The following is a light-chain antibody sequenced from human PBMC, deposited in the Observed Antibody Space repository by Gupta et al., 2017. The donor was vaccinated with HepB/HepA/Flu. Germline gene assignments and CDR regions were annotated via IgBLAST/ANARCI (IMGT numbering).Light chain of an antibody. CDR2: GAS. V-gene: IGKV3-15*01. Sequence: EIVMTQSPATLSVSLGERATLSCRASQSIGTKLDWYQQKPGLAPRLLISGASIRATGIPARFSGSGSGTEFTLTITSLQSEDFAVYFCQQYNKWPPYTFGQGTKLEVK. CDR1: QSIGTK. CDR3: QQYNKWPPYT. J-gene: IGKJ2*01.